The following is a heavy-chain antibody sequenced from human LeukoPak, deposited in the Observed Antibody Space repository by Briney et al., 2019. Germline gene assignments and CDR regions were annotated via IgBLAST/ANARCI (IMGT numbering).Heavy chain of an antibody. CDR3: ARDSTAFGVVHSSDY. CDR2: INWNGGST. D-gene: IGHD3-3*01. CDR1: GFTFDDYG. J-gene: IGHJ4*02. Sequence: GGSLRLSCAASGFTFDDYGMSWVRQAPGKGLEWVSGINWNGGSTGYADSVKGRFTISRDNAKNSLYLQMNSLGAEDTALYYCARDSTAFGVVHSSDYWGQGTLVTVSS. V-gene: IGHV3-20*04.